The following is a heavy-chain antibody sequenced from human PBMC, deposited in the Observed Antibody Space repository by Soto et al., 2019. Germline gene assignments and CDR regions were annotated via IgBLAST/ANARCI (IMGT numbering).Heavy chain of an antibody. CDR1: GDTFTDYY. D-gene: IGHD2-21*02. Sequence: QVQLMQSGAEGKKPGASVKVSCKASGDTFTDYYIHWVRQAPGQGLEWMGTVNPSGGHTTYAQHFLGRVTMTRDTATSTLYMELTSLTSDDTAVYYCARGGHVVGVTAALDYWGQGTLVTVSS. J-gene: IGHJ4*02. CDR3: ARGGHVVGVTAALDY. V-gene: IGHV1-46*01. CDR2: VNPSGGHT.